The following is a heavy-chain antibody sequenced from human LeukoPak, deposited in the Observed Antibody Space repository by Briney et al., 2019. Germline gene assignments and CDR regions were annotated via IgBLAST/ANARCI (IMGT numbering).Heavy chain of an antibody. J-gene: IGHJ4*02. V-gene: IGHV3-30*02. Sequence: PGGSLRLSCAASGFTFSSYGMHWVRQAPGKGLEWVAFIRYDGSKKYYADSVKGRFTISRDNFKNTLYLQMNSLRAEDTAVYHCAKDFVHSGGATEALYYFDYWGQGTLVTVSS. CDR3: AKDFVHSGGATEALYYFDY. D-gene: IGHD1-26*01. CDR2: IRYDGSKK. CDR1: GFTFSSYG.